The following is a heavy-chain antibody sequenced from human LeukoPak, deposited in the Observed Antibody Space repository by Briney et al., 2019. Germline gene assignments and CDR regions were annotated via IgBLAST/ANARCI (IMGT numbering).Heavy chain of an antibody. V-gene: IGHV3-21*01. CDR2: ISSSSSYI. Sequence: PGGSLRLSCAASGFTFSSYSMNWVRRALEKGLEWVSPISSSSSYIYYADSVKGRFTISRDNAKNSLYLQMNSLRAEDTAVYYCARDVFRGPDQPLLYGNYFDYWGQGTLVTVSS. D-gene: IGHD2-2*02. CDR3: ARDVFRGPDQPLLYGNYFDY. CDR1: GFTFSSYS. J-gene: IGHJ4*02.